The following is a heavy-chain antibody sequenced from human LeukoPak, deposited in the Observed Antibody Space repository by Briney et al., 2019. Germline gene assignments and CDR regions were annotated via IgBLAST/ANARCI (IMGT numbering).Heavy chain of an antibody. V-gene: IGHV1-18*01. CDR2: ISAYNGNT. J-gene: IGHJ5*02. CDR1: GYTFTSYG. Sequence: ASVKVSRKASGYTFTSYGISWVRQAPGQGLEWMGWISAYNGNTNYAQKLQGRVTMTTDTSTSTAYMELRSLRSDDTAVYYYARDPTQLHYDFWSGWNWFDPWGQGTLVTVSS. CDR3: ARDPTQLHYDFWSGWNWFDP. D-gene: IGHD3-3*01.